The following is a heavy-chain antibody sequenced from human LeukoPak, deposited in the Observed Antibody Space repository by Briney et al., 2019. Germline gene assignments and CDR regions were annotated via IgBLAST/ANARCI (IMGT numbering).Heavy chain of an antibody. CDR1: GFTFSSYA. Sequence: GGSLRLSCAASGFTFSSYAMHWVRQAPGKGLEWVAVISYDESNKYYADSVKGRFTISRDNSKNTLYLQMNSLRAEDTAVYYCARTFPITIFGVATGNNWFDPWGQGTLVTVSS. CDR2: ISYDESNK. V-gene: IGHV3-30-3*01. CDR3: ARTFPITIFGVATGNNWFDP. J-gene: IGHJ5*02. D-gene: IGHD3-3*01.